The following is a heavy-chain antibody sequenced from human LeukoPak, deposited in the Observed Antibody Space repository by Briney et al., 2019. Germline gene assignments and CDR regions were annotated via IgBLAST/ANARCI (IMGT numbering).Heavy chain of an antibody. Sequence: SVKVSCKASGGTFSSYAISWVRQAPGQGLEWMGGIIPIFGTANYAQKFQGRVTMTRDTSTSTVYMELSSLRSEDTAVYYCARDRDIVVVPAADDAFDIWGQGTMVTVSS. V-gene: IGHV1-69*05. CDR3: ARDRDIVVVPAADDAFDI. CDR2: IIPIFGTA. J-gene: IGHJ3*02. CDR1: GGTFSSYA. D-gene: IGHD2-2*01.